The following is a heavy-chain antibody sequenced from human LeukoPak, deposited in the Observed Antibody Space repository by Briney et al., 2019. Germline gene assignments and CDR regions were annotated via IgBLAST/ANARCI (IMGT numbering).Heavy chain of an antibody. CDR2: IKQVGSEK. V-gene: IGHV3-7*01. D-gene: IGHD1/OR15-1a*01. CDR3: ARVKGTGTNDY. J-gene: IGHJ4*02. CDR1: GFTFSSYW. Sequence: PGGSLRLSCAASGFTFSSYWMSWVRQAPGKGLEWVANIKQVGSEKYYVDSVKGRFTISRDNAKNSLYLQMNSLRAEDTAVYYCARVKGTGTNDYWGQGTLVTVSS.